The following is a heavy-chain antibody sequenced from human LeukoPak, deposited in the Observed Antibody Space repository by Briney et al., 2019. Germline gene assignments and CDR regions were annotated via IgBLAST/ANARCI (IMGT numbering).Heavy chain of an antibody. CDR3: AKDVRGTSNWTPSY. CDR1: GFTFSSYG. Sequence: GGSLRLSCAASGFTFSSYGMDWVRQAPGKGLEWVAVISSDESIKYYADSVKGRFTISRDNSKNKIYQQMKSLRVKDTAVYYWAKDVRGTSNWTPSYWGWGNLVIVSA. D-gene: IGHD1-1*01. J-gene: IGHJ4*02. V-gene: IGHV3-30*18. CDR2: ISSDESIK.